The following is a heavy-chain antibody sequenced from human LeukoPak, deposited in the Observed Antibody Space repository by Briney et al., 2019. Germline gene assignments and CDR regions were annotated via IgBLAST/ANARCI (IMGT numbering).Heavy chain of an antibody. J-gene: IGHJ4*02. V-gene: IGHV3-23*01. CDR2: ISSRGDST. CDR3: AKGPRPDITVAHTVEK. D-gene: IGHD6-19*01. CDR1: GFNFSNSS. Sequence: GSLTLSCLPSGFNFSNSSMSWVRPVPGRALAWVATISSRGDSTYDADSVKGRFTISRDNSKNSLYLQMNSVRAEDTAVYYCAKGPRPDITVAHTVEKWGQGTLVTVSS.